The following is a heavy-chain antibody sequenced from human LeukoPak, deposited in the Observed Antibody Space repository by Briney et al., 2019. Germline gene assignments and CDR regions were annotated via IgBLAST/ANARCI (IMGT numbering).Heavy chain of an antibody. V-gene: IGHV4-59*02. CDR3: ARGEYDSSGYYFYYFDY. D-gene: IGHD3-22*01. CDR2: ISYGGDT. J-gene: IGHJ4*02. CDR1: GDSVTSYY. Sequence: PSETLSLTCTVSGDSVTSYYWSWIRQPPGKALEWIGYISYGGDTSYSPSLKSRVTISMDTSKDQVSLKLSSVTAADTAVYYCARGEYDSSGYYFYYFDYWGQGTLVTVSS.